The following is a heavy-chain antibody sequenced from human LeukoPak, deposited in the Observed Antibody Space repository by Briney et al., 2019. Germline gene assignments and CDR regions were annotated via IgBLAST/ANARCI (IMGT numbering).Heavy chain of an antibody. J-gene: IGHJ5*02. CDR1: GGSISSSSYY. Sequence: SETLSLTCTVSGGSISSSSYYWGWIRQPPGKGLEWIGSIYYSGSTNYNPSLKSRVTMSVDTSKNQFSLKLSSVTAADTAVYYCARDLKGWFDPWGQGTLVTVSS. CDR3: ARDLKGWFDP. CDR2: IYYSGST. V-gene: IGHV4-39*07.